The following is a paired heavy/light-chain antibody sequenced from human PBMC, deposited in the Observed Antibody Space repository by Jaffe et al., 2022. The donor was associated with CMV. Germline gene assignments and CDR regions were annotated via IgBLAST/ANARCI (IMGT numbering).Heavy chain of an antibody. CDR3: AREEILELLDNYYGMDV. CDR2: ISSSGSTI. Sequence: QVQLVESGGGLVKPGGSLRLSCAASGFTFSDYYMSWIRQAPGKGLEWVSYISSSGSTIYYADSVKGRFTISRDNAKNSLYLQMNSLRAEDTAVYYCAREEILELLDNYYGMDVWGQGTTVTVSS. CDR1: GFTFSDYY. V-gene: IGHV3-11*01. J-gene: IGHJ6*02. D-gene: IGHD1-7*01.
Light chain of an antibody. Sequence: EIVLTQSPATLSLSPGERATLSCRASQSVSSYLAWYQQKPGQAPRLLIYDASNRATGIPARFSGSGSGTDFTLTISSLEPEDFAVYYCQQRSNWPITFGQGTRLEIK. CDR1: QSVSSY. V-gene: IGKV3-11*01. J-gene: IGKJ5*01. CDR2: DAS. CDR3: QQRSNWPIT.